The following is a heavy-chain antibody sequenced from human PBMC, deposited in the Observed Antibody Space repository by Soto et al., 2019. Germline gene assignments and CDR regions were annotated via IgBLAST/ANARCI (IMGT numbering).Heavy chain of an antibody. Sequence: PSETLSLTCTVSGGSISSGDYYWSWIRQPPGKGLEWIGYIYYSGSTYYNPSLKSRVTISVDTSKNQFSLKLSSVTAADTAVYYCARAGYCSSTSCYYYSYGMDVWGQGTTVTVSS. V-gene: IGHV4-30-4*01. CDR3: ARAGYCSSTSCYYYSYGMDV. CDR2: IYYSGST. CDR1: GGSISSGDYY. D-gene: IGHD2-2*01. J-gene: IGHJ6*02.